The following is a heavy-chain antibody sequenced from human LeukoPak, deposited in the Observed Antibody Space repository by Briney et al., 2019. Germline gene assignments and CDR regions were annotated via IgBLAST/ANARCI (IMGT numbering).Heavy chain of an antibody. Sequence: SETLSLTCAVYGGSFSGYYWSWIRQPPGKGLEWIGEINHSGSTNYNPSLKSRVTISVDTSKNQFSLKLSSVTAADTAVYYCARATRPIFGVVIMFDPWGQGTLVTVSS. V-gene: IGHV4-34*01. CDR2: INHSGST. J-gene: IGHJ5*02. CDR3: ARATRPIFGVVIMFDP. CDR1: GGSFSGYY. D-gene: IGHD3-3*01.